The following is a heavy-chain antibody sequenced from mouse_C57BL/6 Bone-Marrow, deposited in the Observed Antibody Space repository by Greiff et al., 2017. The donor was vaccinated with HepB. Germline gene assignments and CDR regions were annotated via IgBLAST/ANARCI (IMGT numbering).Heavy chain of an antibody. CDR1: GFTFSDYG. D-gene: IGHD1-1*01. CDR2: ISSGSSTI. V-gene: IGHV5-17*01. CDR3: ARGRYYYGSSYDWYFDV. Sequence: EVQRVESGGGLVKPGGSLKLSCAASGFTFSDYGMHWVRQAPEKGLEWVAYISSGSSTIYYADTVKGRFTISRDNAKNTLFLQMTSLRSEDTAMYYCARGRYYYGSSYDWYFDVWGTGTTVTVSS. J-gene: IGHJ1*03.